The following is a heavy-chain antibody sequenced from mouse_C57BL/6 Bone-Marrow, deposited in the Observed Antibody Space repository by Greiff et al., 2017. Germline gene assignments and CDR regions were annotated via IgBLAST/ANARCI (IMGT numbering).Heavy chain of an antibody. J-gene: IGHJ1*03. CDR2: IFPGSGST. CDR1: GYTFTSYW. D-gene: IGHD2-5*01. V-gene: IGHV1-55*01. CDR3: ARPYYSNSWYFDV. Sequence: QVQLQQPGAELVKPGASVKMSCKASGYTFTSYWITWVKQRPGQGLEWIGDIFPGSGSTNYNEKFKSKATLTVDTSSSTAYMQLSSLTSEDSAVYYCARPYYSNSWYFDVWGTGTTVTVAS.